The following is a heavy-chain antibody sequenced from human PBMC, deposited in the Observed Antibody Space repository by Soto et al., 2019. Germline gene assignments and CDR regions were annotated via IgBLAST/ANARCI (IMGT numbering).Heavy chain of an antibody. Sequence: EVHLLESGGGLVLPGGSLRLSCAASGFTFSSYAMNWVRRAPGKGLEWVSAITGRGTTTYYADSVKGRFTISRDNSYNTLDLQMYNLRSEDTAVYYCAKDDAVTPLGWLDPWGQGTLVTVSS. J-gene: IGHJ5*02. V-gene: IGHV3-23*01. CDR2: ITGRGTTT. CDR3: AKDDAVTPLGWLDP. D-gene: IGHD6-19*01. CDR1: GFTFSSYA.